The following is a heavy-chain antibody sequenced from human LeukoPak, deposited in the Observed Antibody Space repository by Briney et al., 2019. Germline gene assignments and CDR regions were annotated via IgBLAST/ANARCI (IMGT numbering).Heavy chain of an antibody. J-gene: IGHJ4*02. CDR3: ARGNNSNLGISADFDY. V-gene: IGHV1-3*01. Sequence: ASVKVSCKASGYTFTSYAMHWVRQAPGQRLEWMGWINAGNGNTKYSQKFQGGVTITRNTSISTAYMELSSLRSEDTAVYYCARGNNSNLGISADFDYWGQGTLVTVSS. CDR2: INAGNGNT. D-gene: IGHD2/OR15-2a*01. CDR1: GYTFTSYA.